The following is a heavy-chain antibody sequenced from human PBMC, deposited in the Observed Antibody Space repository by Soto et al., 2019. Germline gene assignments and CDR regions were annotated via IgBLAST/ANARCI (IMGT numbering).Heavy chain of an antibody. CDR1: GGSISSSSYY. V-gene: IGHV4-39*01. CDR3: ASRRRGVVGANQIDN. J-gene: IGHJ4*02. CDR2: IYYSGST. Sequence: QLQLQESGPGLVKPSETLSLTCTVYGGSISSSSYYWGWIRQPPGKGLEWIGSIYYSGSTYYNPSLKSRVTSSVDTSTNQFSLKLSSVTASDTPVYYCASRRRGVVGANQIDNWGQAVLLTVSS. D-gene: IGHD1-26*01.